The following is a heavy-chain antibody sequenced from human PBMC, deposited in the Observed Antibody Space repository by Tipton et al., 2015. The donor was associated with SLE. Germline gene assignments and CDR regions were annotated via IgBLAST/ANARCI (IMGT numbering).Heavy chain of an antibody. V-gene: IGHV4-59*11. D-gene: IGHD1/OR15-1a*01. CDR1: GGSISSHY. J-gene: IGHJ6*02. CDR2: IYYSGST. CDR3: ARFNNHKLFYYYYGMDV. Sequence: TLSLTCTVSGGSISSHYWSWIRQPPGRGLDWIGYIYYSGSTSYHPSLQSRVTISADTSKNQISLKLSSVTAADTAVYYCARFNNHKLFYYYYGMDVWGQGTTVTVSS.